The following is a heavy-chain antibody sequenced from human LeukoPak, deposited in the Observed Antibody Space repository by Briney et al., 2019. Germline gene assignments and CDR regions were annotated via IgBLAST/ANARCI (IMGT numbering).Heavy chain of an antibody. V-gene: IGHV4-4*07. J-gene: IGHJ4*02. CDR3: ARGYSSGLYFDY. CDR2: IYSSGNT. Sequence: SETLSLTCTVSGGSISSYYWSWIRQPAGKALEWIGRIYSSGNTNYNPSLKSRVTISVDTSKNQFSLKLSSVTAADTAVYYCARGYSSGLYFDYWGQGTLVTVSS. D-gene: IGHD6-19*01. CDR1: GGSISSYY.